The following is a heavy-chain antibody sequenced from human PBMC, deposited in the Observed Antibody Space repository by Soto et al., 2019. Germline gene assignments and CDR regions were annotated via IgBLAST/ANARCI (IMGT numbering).Heavy chain of an antibody. CDR3: ARDLNHGMDV. V-gene: IGHV1-46*01. Sequence: ASVKVSCKASGYTFTSYYMHWVRQAPGQGLEWMGIINPSGGSTSYAQKFQGRATMTRDTSTSTVYMELSNLRSEDTAVYYCARDLNHGMDVWGQGTTVTVSS. CDR1: GYTFTSYY. CDR2: INPSGGST. J-gene: IGHJ6*02.